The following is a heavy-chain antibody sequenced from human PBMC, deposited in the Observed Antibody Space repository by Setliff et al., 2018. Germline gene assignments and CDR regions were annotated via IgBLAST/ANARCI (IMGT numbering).Heavy chain of an antibody. V-gene: IGHV1-18*01. CDR1: GYTFTSYD. D-gene: IGHD5-18*01. J-gene: IGHJ4*02. Sequence: ASVKVSCKTSGYTFTSYDITWVRQAPGHGLEWMGWISAYNSNKKFAQKFQGRVTLTTDTSTSTAYMELRSLTSDDSAFYYCARAPSVELVTIRTNSWFTYWGQGTLVTVSS. CDR3: ARAPSVELVTIRTNSWFTY. CDR2: ISAYNSNK.